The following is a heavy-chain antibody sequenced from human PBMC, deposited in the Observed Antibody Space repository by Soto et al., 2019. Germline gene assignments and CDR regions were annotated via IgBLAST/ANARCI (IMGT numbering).Heavy chain of an antibody. Sequence: SETLSLTCTVSGGSISSYYWSWIRQPAGKGLEWIGRIYTSGSTNYNPSLKSRVTMSVDTSKNQLSLKLSSVTAADTAVYYCARIIAVTEFNWFDPWGQGTLVTVSS. J-gene: IGHJ5*02. CDR3: ARIIAVTEFNWFDP. CDR1: GGSISSYY. V-gene: IGHV4-4*07. D-gene: IGHD6-19*01. CDR2: IYTSGST.